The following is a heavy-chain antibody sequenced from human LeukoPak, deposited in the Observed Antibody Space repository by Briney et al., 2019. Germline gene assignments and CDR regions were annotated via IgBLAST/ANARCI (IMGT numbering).Heavy chain of an antibody. J-gene: IGHJ4*02. CDR3: ARQDDYNLDY. D-gene: IGHD5-24*01. CDR1: GVSISTYY. V-gene: IGHV4-59*08. Sequence: SETLSLTCTVSGVSISTYYWNWIRQPPGNGLEWIVYMYYSGSGSTNFNPSLRSRVTISVDTSKNQFSLRLNSVTAADTAVYYCARQDDYNLDYCGQGTLVTVSS. CDR2: MYYSGSGST.